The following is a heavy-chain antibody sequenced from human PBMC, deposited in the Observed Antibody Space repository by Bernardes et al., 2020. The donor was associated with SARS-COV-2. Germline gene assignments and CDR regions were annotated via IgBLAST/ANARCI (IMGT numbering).Heavy chain of an antibody. Sequence: SETLSLTCTVSGDSVSSDSSYWTWIRQPPGKGLEWIGYIYHNGNTKYNPSRKSRVTVSVDTSKDLFSLRLSSATSADTAVYYCARVSSDCLDDDDDCYAFKLDPLGQGSLVTVSS. CDR2: IYHNGNT. J-gene: IGHJ5*02. V-gene: IGHV4-61*01. D-gene: IGHD2-21*02. CDR1: GDSVSSDSSY. CDR3: ARVSSDCLDDDDDCYAFKLDP.